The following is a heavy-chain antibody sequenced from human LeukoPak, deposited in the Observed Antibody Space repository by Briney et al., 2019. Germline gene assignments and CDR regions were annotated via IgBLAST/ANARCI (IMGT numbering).Heavy chain of an antibody. CDR3: AREVIRYWYFDP. CDR1: GFIFSSYA. Sequence: GGSLSLACAVSGFIFSSYAMSWVRQAPGKGLEWVSDITGSGGNTYYADSVKGRFTISRDNSKNTLYLQMNSLRAEDTALYYCAREVIRYWYFDPWGRGTLVTVSS. D-gene: IGHD2-21*01. V-gene: IGHV3-23*01. CDR2: ITGSGGNT. J-gene: IGHJ2*01.